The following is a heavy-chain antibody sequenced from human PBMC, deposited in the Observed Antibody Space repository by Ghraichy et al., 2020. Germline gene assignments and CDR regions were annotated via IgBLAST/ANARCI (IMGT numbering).Heavy chain of an antibody. CDR2: INPSGGGT. CDR1: GYTFTRYY. J-gene: IGHJ4*02. V-gene: IGHV1-46*01. Sequence: ASVKVSCTASGYTFTRYYMHWVRQAPGQGLEWMGVINPSGGGTTYAQKFQGRVTMTRDTSTTTVYMELSSLRSDDTAMYYCATYGSGRESYFDYWGQGTLVTVSS. CDR3: ATYGSGRESYFDY. D-gene: IGHD3-10*01.